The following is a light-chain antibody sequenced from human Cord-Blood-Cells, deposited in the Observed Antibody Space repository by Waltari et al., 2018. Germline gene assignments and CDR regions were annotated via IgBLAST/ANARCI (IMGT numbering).Light chain of an antibody. Sequence: EIVLTQSPATLSSSPGERATLSCGASQSVSSSYLAGYQQKPGLAPRLLIYDATSRATGIPDRFSCSGSGTDFTLTISRLEPDDVAVYYCQQYGSSLWTVGQGTKVEIK. CDR2: DAT. CDR1: QSVSSSY. CDR3: QQYGSSLWT. J-gene: IGKJ1*01. V-gene: IGKV3D-20*01.